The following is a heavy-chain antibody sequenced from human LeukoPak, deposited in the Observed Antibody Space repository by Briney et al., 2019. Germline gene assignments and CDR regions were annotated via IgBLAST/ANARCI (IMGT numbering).Heavy chain of an antibody. CDR3: AREGDGPGYSGYVHDY. CDR1: GFTFSGYW. Sequence: GGSLRLSCAASGFTFSGYWMHWVRQAPGKGLVWVSRIKSDGSSTTYADSVKGRFTISRDNAKNTLYLEMNSLRAEDTAVYYCAREGDGPGYSGYVHDYWGQGTLVTVSS. J-gene: IGHJ4*02. D-gene: IGHD5-12*01. V-gene: IGHV3-74*01. CDR2: IKSDGSST.